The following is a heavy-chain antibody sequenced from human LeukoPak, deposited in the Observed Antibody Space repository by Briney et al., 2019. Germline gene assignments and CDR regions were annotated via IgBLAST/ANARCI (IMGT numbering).Heavy chain of an antibody. CDR2: IYYSGST. CDR1: GGSISSYY. D-gene: IGHD6-13*01. J-gene: IGHJ4*02. V-gene: IGHV4-59*01. CDR3: AREGQQYIDY. Sequence: SETLSLTCTVSGGSISSYYRSWIRQPPGKGLEWIGYIYYSGSTNYNPSLKSRVTISVDTSKNQFSLKLSSVTAADTAVYYCAREGQQYIDYWGQGTLVTVSS.